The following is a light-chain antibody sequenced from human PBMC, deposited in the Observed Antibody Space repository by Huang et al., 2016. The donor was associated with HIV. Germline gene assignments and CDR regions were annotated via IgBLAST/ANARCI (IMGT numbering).Light chain of an antibody. J-gene: IGKJ3*01. CDR1: QSISTY. Sequence: DIQMTQSPSSLSASVGDGVTITCRASQSISTYLNWCQQKPGKAPKLLIYATSTLQSGVPSRFTGSGSETNFTLTITNRQPEDFATYYCQQSYRPPFTFGPGTKVDIK. CDR3: QQSYRPPFT. CDR2: ATS. V-gene: IGKV1-39*01.